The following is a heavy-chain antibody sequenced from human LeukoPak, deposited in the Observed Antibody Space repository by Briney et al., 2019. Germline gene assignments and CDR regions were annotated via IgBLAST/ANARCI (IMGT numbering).Heavy chain of an antibody. Sequence: GGSLRLSCAASGFTFGTYCMNWVRQTPGKGMGWLSNIRTGGDLTSYAGSVRGRFTISRDNAKSSLFLQMNSLRVEDTAVYYCVRDLDYAFDYWGQGALVIVSS. J-gene: IGHJ4*02. CDR1: GFTFGTYC. V-gene: IGHV3-48*01. CDR2: IRTGGDLT. D-gene: IGHD4-17*01. CDR3: VRDLDYAFDY.